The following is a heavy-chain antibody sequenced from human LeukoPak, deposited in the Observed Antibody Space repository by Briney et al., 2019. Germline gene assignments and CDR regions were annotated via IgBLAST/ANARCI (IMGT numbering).Heavy chain of an antibody. J-gene: IGHJ4*02. V-gene: IGHV3-23*01. CDR3: EANCGGNCPFDY. Sequence: GGSLRLSCAASGFTFSNYAMNWVRQAPGKGLEWVSAISGSGGSTYYADSVKGRFTISRDNSRNTLYLQMNSLRAEHTAVYYCEANCGGNCPFDYWGQGTLVTVSS. D-gene: IGHD2-21*02. CDR2: ISGSGGST. CDR1: GFTFSNYA.